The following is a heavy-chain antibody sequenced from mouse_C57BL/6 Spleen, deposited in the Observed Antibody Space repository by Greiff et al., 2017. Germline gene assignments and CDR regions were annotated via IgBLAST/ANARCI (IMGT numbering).Heavy chain of an antibody. Sequence: EVQLVESGGGLVKPGGSLKLSCAASGFTFSDYGMHWVRQAPEKGLEWVAYISSGSSTIYYADTVKGRFTISRDNAKNTLFLQMTSLRSEDTAMYYCARLLNGFYAMDYWGQGTSVTVSS. D-gene: IGHD1-1*01. V-gene: IGHV5-17*01. CDR2: ISSGSSTI. J-gene: IGHJ4*01. CDR3: ARLLNGFYAMDY. CDR1: GFTFSDYG.